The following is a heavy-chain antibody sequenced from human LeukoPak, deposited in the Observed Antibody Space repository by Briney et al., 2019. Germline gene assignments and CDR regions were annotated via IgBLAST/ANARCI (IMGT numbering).Heavy chain of an antibody. D-gene: IGHD2-2*01. CDR2: INPNSGGT. V-gene: IGHV1-2*02. Sequence: ASVKVSCKASGYTFTGYYMHWVRQAPGQGLEWMGWINPNSGGTNYAQKFQGRVTMTRDTSISTAYMELSRLRSDDTAVYYCASTIPGATDIVVVPAAIDFHYWGQGTLVTVSS. CDR3: ASTIPGATDIVVVPAAIDFHY. J-gene: IGHJ4*02. CDR1: GYTFTGYY.